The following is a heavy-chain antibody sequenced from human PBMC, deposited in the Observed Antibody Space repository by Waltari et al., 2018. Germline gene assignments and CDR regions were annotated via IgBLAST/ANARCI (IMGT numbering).Heavy chain of an antibody. CDR2: INPNRGGT. J-gene: IGHJ4*02. Sequence: QVQLVQSGAEVKKPGASVKVSCKASGYTFTGYYMYWVRQAPGQGLEWMGRINPNRGGTNYAQKFQGRVTMTRDTSISTAYMQLSRLRSDDTAVYYGARAGRARPFVVDYWGQGTLVTVSS. V-gene: IGHV1-2*06. CDR3: ARAGRARPFVVDY. CDR1: GYTFTGYY. D-gene: IGHD6-6*01.